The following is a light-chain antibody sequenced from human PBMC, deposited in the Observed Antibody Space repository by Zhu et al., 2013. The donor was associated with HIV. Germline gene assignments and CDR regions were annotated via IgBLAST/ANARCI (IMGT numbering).Light chain of an antibody. CDR2: DVS. CDR3: QQYNNWPPPWT. J-gene: IGKJ1*01. V-gene: IGKV3-15*01. Sequence: EIVMTQSPATLSVSPGERVILSCRASQSVSTHLAWYQQKRGQAPRLLMYDVSTRATGVPDRFSGSGSGSEFALTITSLQSEDFAVYYCQQYNNWPPPWTFGQGTKVEIK. CDR1: QSVSTH.